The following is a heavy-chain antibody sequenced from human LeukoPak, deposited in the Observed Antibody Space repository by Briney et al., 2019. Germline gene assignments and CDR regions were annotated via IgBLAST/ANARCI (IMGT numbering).Heavy chain of an antibody. Sequence: SETLSLTCAVYGGSFSGYYWSWVRQPPGQGLEWIGEINHSGSTNYNPSLKSRVTISVDTSKNQFSLKLSSVTAADTAVYYCARRRGVVTAIRLNWFDPWGQGTLVTVSS. J-gene: IGHJ5*02. V-gene: IGHV4-34*01. CDR2: INHSGST. CDR3: ARRRGVVTAIRLNWFDP. D-gene: IGHD2-21*02. CDR1: GGSFSGYY.